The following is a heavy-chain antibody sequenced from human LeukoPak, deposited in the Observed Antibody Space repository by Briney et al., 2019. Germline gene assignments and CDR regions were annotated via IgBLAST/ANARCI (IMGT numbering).Heavy chain of an antibody. CDR3: ARGAAGTGDSYYYYYYMDV. CDR2: IKQDGSEE. J-gene: IGHJ6*03. V-gene: IGHV3-7*01. Sequence: GGSLRLSCAASGFTFSSYWMSWVRQAPGKGLEWVANIKQDGSEEYYADSVKGRFTISRNNAKNSLYLQMNSLRAEDTAVYYCARGAAGTGDSYYYYYYMDVWGKGTTVTISS. CDR1: GFTFSSYW. D-gene: IGHD6-13*01.